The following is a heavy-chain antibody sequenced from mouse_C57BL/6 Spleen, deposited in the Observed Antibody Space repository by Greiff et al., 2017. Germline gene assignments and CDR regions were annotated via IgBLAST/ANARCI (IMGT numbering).Heavy chain of an antibody. CDR1: GYAFSSYW. CDR3: ARSYYGSRYAMDY. V-gene: IGHV1-80*01. CDR2: IYPGDGDT. J-gene: IGHJ4*01. D-gene: IGHD1-1*01. Sequence: QVQLQQSGAELVKPGASVKISCKASGYAFSSYWMNWVKQRPGKGLEWIGQIYPGDGDTNYNGKFKGKATLTADKSSSTAYMQLSSLTSEDSAVYFCARSYYGSRYAMDYWGQGTSVTVSS.